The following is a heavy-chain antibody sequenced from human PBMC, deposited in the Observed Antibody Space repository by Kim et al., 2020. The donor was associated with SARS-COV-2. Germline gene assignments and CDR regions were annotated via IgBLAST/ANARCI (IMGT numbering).Heavy chain of an antibody. CDR1: GGSFSGYY. CDR3: ARGVRYSSSWYVLAVGYSFDY. J-gene: IGHJ4*02. Sequence: SETLSLTCAVYGGSFSGYYWSWIRQPPGKGLEWIGEINHSGSTNYNPSLKSRVTISVDTSKNQFSLKLSSVTAADTAVYYCARGVRYSSSWYVLAVGYSFDYWGQRTLGTVSS. V-gene: IGHV4-34*01. CDR2: INHSGST. D-gene: IGHD6-13*01.